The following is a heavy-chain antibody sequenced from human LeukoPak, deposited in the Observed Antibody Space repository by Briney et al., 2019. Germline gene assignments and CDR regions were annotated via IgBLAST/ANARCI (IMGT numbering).Heavy chain of an antibody. CDR2: ISYDGSQK. D-gene: IGHD6-19*01. CDR1: GFTFNSHG. Sequence: GGSLRLSCAASGFTFNSHGMHWVRQAPGKGLEWVAVISYDGSQKYYGEFVKGRFTISRDDSKNTLYLQMNSLRVEDTAVYYCARIRAVHLDYWGQGTLVTVFS. CDR3: ARIRAVHLDY. J-gene: IGHJ4*02. V-gene: IGHV3-33*01.